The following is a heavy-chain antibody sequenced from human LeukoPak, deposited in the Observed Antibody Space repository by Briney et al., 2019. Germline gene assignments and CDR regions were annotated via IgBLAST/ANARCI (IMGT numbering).Heavy chain of an antibody. J-gene: IGHJ4*02. D-gene: IGHD2-15*01. CDR2: ISYDGSNK. CDR3: ASVPRPLGYCSGGSCPIYDY. Sequence: GGSLRLSCAASGFTFSSYAMHWVRQAPGKGPEWVAVISYDGSNKYYADSVKGRFTISRDNSKNTLYLQMNSLRAEDTAVYYCASVPRPLGYCSGGSCPIYDYWGQGTLVTVSS. V-gene: IGHV3-30-3*01. CDR1: GFTFSSYA.